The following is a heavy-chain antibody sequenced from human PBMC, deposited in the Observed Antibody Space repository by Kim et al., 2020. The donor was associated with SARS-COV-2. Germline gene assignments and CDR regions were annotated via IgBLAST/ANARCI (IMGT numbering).Heavy chain of an antibody. CDR1: GFTFSSYG. CDR3: AKESLDTAVGGSFDY. D-gene: IGHD6-19*01. J-gene: IGHJ4*03. Sequence: GGSLRLSCAASGFTFSSYGMHWVRQAPGKGLEWVAVISYDGSNKYYADSVKGRFTISRDNSKNTLYLQMNSLRAEDTAVYYCAKESLDTAVGGSFDYWG. CDR2: ISYDGSNK. V-gene: IGHV3-30*18.